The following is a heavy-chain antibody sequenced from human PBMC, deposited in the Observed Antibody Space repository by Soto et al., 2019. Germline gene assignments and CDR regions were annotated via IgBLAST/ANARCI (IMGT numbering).Heavy chain of an antibody. CDR2: IYPGDSDT. Sequence: PGESLKISCKGSGYTFTNYWIGWVRQMPGKGLEWMGIIYPGDSDTKYNSSFQGQVTISADKSITTTYLRWTSLKASDTAIYYCAASIFYYGMDVWGQGTTVTVS. CDR1: GYTFTNYW. V-gene: IGHV5-51*01. CDR3: AASIFYYGMDV. J-gene: IGHJ6*02.